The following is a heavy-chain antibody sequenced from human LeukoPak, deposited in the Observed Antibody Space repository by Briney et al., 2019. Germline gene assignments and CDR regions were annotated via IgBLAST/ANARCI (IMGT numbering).Heavy chain of an antibody. V-gene: IGHV1-2*02. Sequence: ASVKVSCKASGYTFTGYYIHWVRQAPGQGLEWMGWINPNSGGTNYAQKFQGRVTLTRDTSISTAYMELSRLRSDDTAVYYCARETPYCTSTSCLGYFFDYWGQGTLVTVSS. CDR2: INPNSGGT. J-gene: IGHJ4*02. D-gene: IGHD2-2*01. CDR1: GYTFTGYY. CDR3: ARETPYCTSTSCLGYFFDY.